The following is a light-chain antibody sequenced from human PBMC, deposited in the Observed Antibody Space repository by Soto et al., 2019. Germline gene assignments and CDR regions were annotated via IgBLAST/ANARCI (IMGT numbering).Light chain of an antibody. Sequence: EIVLTQSPRTLSLSPGERVTLSCRASQSVGTNYLAWYQQIPGQAPRLVIYGTSNRATGTPDRFSGSGSGTGFTLTISRLEPEDFAVYYCQQYGTSPRMFGQGEKVDIE. J-gene: IGKJ1*01. CDR2: GTS. V-gene: IGKV3-20*01. CDR1: QSVGTNY. CDR3: QQYGTSPRM.